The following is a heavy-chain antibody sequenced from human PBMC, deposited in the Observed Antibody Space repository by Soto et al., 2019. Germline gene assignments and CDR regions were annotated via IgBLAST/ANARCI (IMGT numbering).Heavy chain of an antibody. V-gene: IGHV4-38-2*01. CDR2: IYHSGST. J-gene: IGHJ4*02. Sequence: SETLSLTCAVSGYSISSGYYWGWIRQPPGKGLEWIGSIYHSGSTYYNPSLKSRVTISVDTSKNQFSLKLSSVTAADTAVYYCASAPRAGIFDYWGQGTLVTVSS. CDR1: GYSISSGYY. D-gene: IGHD1-26*01. CDR3: ASAPRAGIFDY.